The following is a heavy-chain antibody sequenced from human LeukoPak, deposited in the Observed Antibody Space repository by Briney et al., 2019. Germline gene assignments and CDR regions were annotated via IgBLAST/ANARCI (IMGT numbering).Heavy chain of an antibody. D-gene: IGHD2-2*01. V-gene: IGHV3-30-3*01. CDR3: ASPPPYCSSTSCPTPL. CDR1: GFSFRTYW. CDR2: ISYDGSNK. J-gene: IGHJ3*01. Sequence: PGGSLRLSCAASGFSFRTYWMHWVRQAPGKGLEWVAVISYDGSNKYYADSVKGRFTISRDNSKNTLYLQMNSLRAEDTAVYYCASPPPYCSSTSCPTPLWGQGTMVTVSS.